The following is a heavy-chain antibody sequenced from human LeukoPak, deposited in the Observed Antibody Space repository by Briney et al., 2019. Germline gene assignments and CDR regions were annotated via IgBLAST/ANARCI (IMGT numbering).Heavy chain of an antibody. D-gene: IGHD2-2*01. J-gene: IGHJ3*01. CDR2: INPNSGGT. CDR1: GYTFTAYH. Sequence: GASLTVSCKASGYTFTAYHLFWVRQAPGQGLEWMGWINPNSGGTNYAQKFQGRVAMTRDTSISTAYMDLSRLRSDDTAVYYCVRGGGVPAAIQDALDVWGQGTMVTVSS. V-gene: IGHV1-2*02. CDR3: VRGGGVPAAIQDALDV.